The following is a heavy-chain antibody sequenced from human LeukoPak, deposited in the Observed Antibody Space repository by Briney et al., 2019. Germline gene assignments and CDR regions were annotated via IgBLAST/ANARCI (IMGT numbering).Heavy chain of an antibody. CDR1: GGSFSGYY. D-gene: IGHD6-13*01. J-gene: IGHJ4*02. Sequence: PSETLSLTCAVYGGSFSGYYWSWIRQPPGKGLECIGEIHHSGSTNYNPSLKSRVTISVDTSKNQSSLKLSSVTAADTAVYYCARSVGYSSSNWGQGTLVTVSS. CDR3: ARSVGYSSSN. V-gene: IGHV4-34*01. CDR2: IHHSGST.